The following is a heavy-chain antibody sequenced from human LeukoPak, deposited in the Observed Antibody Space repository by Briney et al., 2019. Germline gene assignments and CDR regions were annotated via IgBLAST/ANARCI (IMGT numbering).Heavy chain of an antibody. CDR3: ARDTYYDSSGYPDAFDI. Sequence: SQTLSLTCTVSGGSISSGGYYWTWIRQHPGKGLEWIGYVSYSGGTYYNPSLKSRVTISVDTSKNQFSLKLSSVTAADTAVYYCARDTYYDSSGYPDAFDIWGQGTVVTVSS. CDR1: GGSISSGGYY. V-gene: IGHV4-31*03. D-gene: IGHD3-22*01. J-gene: IGHJ3*02. CDR2: VSYSGGT.